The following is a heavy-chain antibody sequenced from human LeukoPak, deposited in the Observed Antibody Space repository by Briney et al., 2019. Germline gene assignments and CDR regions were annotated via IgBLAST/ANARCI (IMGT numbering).Heavy chain of an antibody. CDR3: ARDAYGSGSLDY. CDR2: IWYDGSNK. Sequence: PARSLRLSCAASGFTFSRQGMHWVRQAPGKGLEWVAVIWYDGSNKYYADSVKGRFTISRDNSKNALYLQMNSLRAEDTAVYYCARDAYGSGSLDYWGQGTLVTVSS. D-gene: IGHD3-10*01. J-gene: IGHJ4*02. CDR1: GFTFSRQG. V-gene: IGHV3-33*01.